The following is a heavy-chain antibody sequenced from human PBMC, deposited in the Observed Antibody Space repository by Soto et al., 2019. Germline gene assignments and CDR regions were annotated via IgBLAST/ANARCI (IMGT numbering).Heavy chain of an antibody. CDR3: ARSIVLVPAALIDY. D-gene: IGHD2-2*01. Sequence: QVQLVQSGAEVKKPGASVKVSCKASGYTFTSYGISWVRQAPGQGLEWMGWISAYNGNTNYAQKLQGRVTMTTDTXMSTDYRELRSLRSDDTAVYYCARSIVLVPAALIDYWGQGTLVTVSS. CDR2: ISAYNGNT. CDR1: GYTFTSYG. V-gene: IGHV1-18*01. J-gene: IGHJ4*02.